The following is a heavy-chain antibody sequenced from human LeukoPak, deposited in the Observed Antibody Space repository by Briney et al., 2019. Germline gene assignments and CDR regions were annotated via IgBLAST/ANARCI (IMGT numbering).Heavy chain of an antibody. CDR3: ARADGASGSYY. CDR2: INPSGGRT. CDR1: GYTFASYY. J-gene: IGHJ4*02. V-gene: IGHV1-46*01. D-gene: IGHD3-10*01. Sequence: ASVKVSCKASGYTFASYYIHWVRQAPGQGLEWMGAINPSGGRTTYAQKFQGRVTMTRDTSTSTAYMELSSLRSDDTAVYYCARADGASGSYYWGQGTLVTVSS.